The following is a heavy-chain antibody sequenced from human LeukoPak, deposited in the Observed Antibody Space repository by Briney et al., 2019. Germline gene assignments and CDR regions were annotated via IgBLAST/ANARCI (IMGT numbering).Heavy chain of an antibody. CDR2: IYNDGTT. D-gene: IGHD2/OR15-2a*01. V-gene: IGHV3-66*01. J-gene: IGHJ4*02. CDR3: AREKSQYEY. Sequence: QTGGSLRLSCAASGFTVSKNHLSWVRQAPGKGLEWVSVIYNDGTTYYADSVKGRFTSSRDTSKNTLYLQMDSLRAEDTAVYYCAREKSQYEYWGQGTLVIVSS. CDR1: GFTVSKNH.